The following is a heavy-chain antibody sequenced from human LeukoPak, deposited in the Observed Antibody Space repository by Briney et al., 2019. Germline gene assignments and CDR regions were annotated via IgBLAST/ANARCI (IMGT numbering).Heavy chain of an antibody. CDR1: GFTFSSNW. Sequence: GGSVRLSCTASGFTFSSNWMHWVRQAPGKGLVWVSRINSDGSSITYAEAVKGRFTISRDNAKNTLYLQMNSLRADDTAVYYCARGLSDSWFYFASWGQRTLHTVSS. CDR3: ARGLSDSWFYFAS. V-gene: IGHV3-74*03. CDR2: INSDGSSI. J-gene: IGHJ4*02. D-gene: IGHD6-13*01.